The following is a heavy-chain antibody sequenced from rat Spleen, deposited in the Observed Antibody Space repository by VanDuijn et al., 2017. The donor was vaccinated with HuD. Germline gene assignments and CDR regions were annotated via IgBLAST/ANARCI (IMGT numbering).Heavy chain of an antibody. J-gene: IGHJ2*01. CDR1: GFTFSDYA. CDR3: VKGRVFFDY. V-gene: IGHV5-17*01. CDR2: ILFDGSTT. Sequence: EGQLVESGGGLVQPGGSLKLSCSASGFTFSDYAMAWVRQAPRKGLEWVATILFDGSTTYYRDSVEGRFTISRDKTKSTLSPQMDSLRSEDTATYYCVKGRVFFDYWGQGVMVTVSS.